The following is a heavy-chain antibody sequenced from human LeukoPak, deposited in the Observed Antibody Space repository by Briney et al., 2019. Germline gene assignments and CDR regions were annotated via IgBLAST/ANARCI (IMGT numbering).Heavy chain of an antibody. V-gene: IGHV3-21*04. CDR3: AKRGVVIRVILVGFHKEAYYFDS. CDR1: GFTFSTYS. Sequence: GGSLRLSCAASGFTFSTYSMNWVRQAPGKGLEWVSSISSSGSYIYYADSVKGRFTISRDTPKNTLYLQMNSLRAEDTAVYFCAKRGVVIRVILVGFHKEAYYFDSWGQGALVTVSS. CDR2: ISSSGSYI. J-gene: IGHJ4*02. D-gene: IGHD3-22*01.